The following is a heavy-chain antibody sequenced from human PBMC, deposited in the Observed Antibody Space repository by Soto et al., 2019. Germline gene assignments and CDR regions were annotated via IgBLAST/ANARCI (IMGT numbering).Heavy chain of an antibody. V-gene: IGHV3-7*01. J-gene: IGHJ4*02. CDR3: ARTVVVVVPDNFDH. D-gene: IGHD2-2*01. Sequence: EVQLVQSGGGLVQPGGSLRLSCAASGFSIGDYWMSWVRQAPGKGLEWVANIKQDGSEKYYVDSVKGRFTISKDSAKNSRYLQMNSLRGEDTAVYYCARTVVVVVPDNFDHWGQGTLVTVSS. CDR1: GFSIGDYW. CDR2: IKQDGSEK.